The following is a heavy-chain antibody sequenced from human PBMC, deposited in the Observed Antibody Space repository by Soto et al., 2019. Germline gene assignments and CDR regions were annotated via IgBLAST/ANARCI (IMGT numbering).Heavy chain of an antibody. CDR2: INSDGSST. J-gene: IGHJ6*03. CDR1: GFTFSTSW. CDR3: ARLGVWSGAYYYMDV. Sequence: EMQVVESGGGLVQRGGSLRLSCVASGFTFSTSWMTWVRQAPGKGLVWVARINSDGSSTRYADSVKGRFTISRDKAKNTLYLQMDSLRGDDTALYYCARLGVWSGAYYYMDVWGKGTTVTVSS. D-gene: IGHD3-3*01. V-gene: IGHV3-74*01.